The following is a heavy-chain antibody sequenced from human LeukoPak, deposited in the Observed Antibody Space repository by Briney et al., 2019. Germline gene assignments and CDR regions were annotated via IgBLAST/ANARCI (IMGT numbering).Heavy chain of an antibody. D-gene: IGHD4-17*01. Sequence: PSETLSLTCAVYGGSFSGYYWSWIRQPPGKGLEWIGEINHRGSTNYNPSLKSRVTISVDTSKNQFSLKLSSVTAADTAVYYCAREQTTVTEFDYWGQGTLVTVSS. V-gene: IGHV4-34*01. J-gene: IGHJ4*02. CDR2: INHRGST. CDR3: AREQTTVTEFDY. CDR1: GGSFSGYY.